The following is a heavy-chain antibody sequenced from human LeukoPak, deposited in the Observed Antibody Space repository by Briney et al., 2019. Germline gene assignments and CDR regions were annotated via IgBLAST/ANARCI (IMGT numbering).Heavy chain of an antibody. J-gene: IGHJ5*02. D-gene: IGHD1-26*01. CDR1: NGSITTNSYY. V-gene: IGHV4-39*01. CDR2: IFHSGST. Sequence: SETLSLTCTVSNGSITTNSYYWGWIRQPPGKGLEWIGTIFHSGSTYYNPSLKSRVTITVDTSKNQFSLNLNSVTSADTAVYYCARPWGVGAPFDPWGPGTPVTVSS. CDR3: ARPWGVGAPFDP.